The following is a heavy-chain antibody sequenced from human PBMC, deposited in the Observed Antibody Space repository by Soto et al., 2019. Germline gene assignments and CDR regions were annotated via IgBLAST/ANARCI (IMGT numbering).Heavy chain of an antibody. J-gene: IGHJ2*01. CDR1: GGPISSSSYY. V-gene: IGHV4-39*01. CDR3: AKSGIATQRYFDL. Sequence: ETLFVTCTVSGGPISSSSYYWGWIRQPPGKGLEWIGTIYYTGYTYYNLSLKSRVTISVDTSKDQFSLRLSSVTAADTAVYFFAKSGIATQRYFDLWGLCTLV. D-gene: IGHD6-13*01. CDR2: IYYTGYT.